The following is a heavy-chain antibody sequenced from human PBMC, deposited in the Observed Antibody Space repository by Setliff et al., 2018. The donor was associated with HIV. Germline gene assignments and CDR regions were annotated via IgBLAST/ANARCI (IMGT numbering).Heavy chain of an antibody. D-gene: IGHD3-22*01. V-gene: IGHV1-2*02. CDR3: ARDHGHYDSSGYWGNYYFDY. CDR2: INPNSGGT. Sequence: ASVKVSCKASGYTFTGYYTHWVRQAPGQGLEWMGWINPNSGGTNYAQKFQGRVTMTRDTSISTAYMELSRLRSDDTAVYYCARDHGHYDSSGYWGNYYFDYWGQGTLVTVSS. CDR1: GYTFTGYY. J-gene: IGHJ4*02.